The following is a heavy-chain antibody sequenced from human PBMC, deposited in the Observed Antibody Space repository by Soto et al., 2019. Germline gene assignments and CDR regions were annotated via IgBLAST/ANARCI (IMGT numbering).Heavy chain of an antibody. D-gene: IGHD7-27*01. CDR1: GGSISSYY. J-gene: IGHJ4*02. Sequence: PSETLSLTCTVSGGSISSYYWSWIRQPPGKGLEWIGYIYYSGSTNYNPSLKSRVTISVDTSKNQFSLKLSSVTAADTAVYYCARGWGGDYWGQGTLVTVSS. CDR3: ARGWGGDY. V-gene: IGHV4-59*01. CDR2: IYYSGST.